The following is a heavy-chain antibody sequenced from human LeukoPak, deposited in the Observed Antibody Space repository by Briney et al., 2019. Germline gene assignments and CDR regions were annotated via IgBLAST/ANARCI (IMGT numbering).Heavy chain of an antibody. Sequence: GGSQKLSCAASGFTFSSYGMHWVRQAPGKGLEWVAVISYDGSNKYYADSVKGRFTISRDNSKNTLYLQMNSLRAEDTAVYYCAKDSLYYYDSSGPRGYFDLWGRGTLVTVSS. D-gene: IGHD3-22*01. CDR1: GFTFSSYG. V-gene: IGHV3-30*18. CDR3: AKDSLYYYDSSGPRGYFDL. J-gene: IGHJ2*01. CDR2: ISYDGSNK.